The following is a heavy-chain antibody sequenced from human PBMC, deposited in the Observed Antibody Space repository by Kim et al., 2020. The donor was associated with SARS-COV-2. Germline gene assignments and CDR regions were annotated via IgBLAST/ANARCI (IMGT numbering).Heavy chain of an antibody. J-gene: IGHJ4*02. CDR2: ISYDGSNK. CDR1: GFTFSSYA. V-gene: IGHV3-30*04. D-gene: IGHD2-2*01. CDR3: ARDGDDIVVVPAAMLGGAFDY. Sequence: GGSLRLSCAASGFTFSSYAMHWVRQAPGKGLEWVAVISYDGSNKYYADSVKGRFTISRDNSKNTLYLQMNSLRAEDTAVYYCARDGDDIVVVPAAMLGGAFDYWGQGTLVTVSS.